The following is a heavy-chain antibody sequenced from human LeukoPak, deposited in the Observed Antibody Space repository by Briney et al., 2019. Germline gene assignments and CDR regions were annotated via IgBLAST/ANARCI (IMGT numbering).Heavy chain of an antibody. D-gene: IGHD2-2*01. CDR3: ARDRVVVPAVPGDAFDI. CDR1: GFTFSNAW. J-gene: IGHJ3*02. CDR2: ISSSSSYI. Sequence: GGSLRLSCAASGFTFSNAWMSWVRQAPGKGLEWVSSISSSSSYIYYADSVKGRFTISRDNAKNSLYLQMNSLRAEDTAVYYCARDRVVVPAVPGDAFDIWGQGAMVTVSS. V-gene: IGHV3-21*01.